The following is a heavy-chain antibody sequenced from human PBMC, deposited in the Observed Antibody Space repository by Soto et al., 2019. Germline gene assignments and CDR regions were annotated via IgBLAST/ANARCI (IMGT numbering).Heavy chain of an antibody. CDR1: GYNFDPYW. CDR3: ARLLGYSFGHQEFFDY. Sequence: PGESLKISCTASGYNFDPYWIGWVRQMPGKGLEWMGIIYPDDLDTRYSQYFQGHFTMSVAKSINTAYLQWNNLETSDTAMYYGARLLGYSFGHQEFFDYWGQGTPVTVSS. J-gene: IGHJ4*02. V-gene: IGHV5-51*01. CDR2: IYPDDLDT. D-gene: IGHD5-18*01.